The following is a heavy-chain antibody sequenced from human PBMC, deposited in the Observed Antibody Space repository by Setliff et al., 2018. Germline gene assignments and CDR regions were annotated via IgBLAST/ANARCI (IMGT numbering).Heavy chain of an antibody. CDR1: GFTFTNAW. CDR2: VKSKSDGGTI. V-gene: IGHV3-15*01. CDR3: TREGITFGGVIVIRSYYYYGMDV. Sequence: PGGSLRLSCAASGFTFTNAWMSWVRQAPGKGLEWVGRVKSKSDGGTIDYAAPVEGRFTISRDDSRNTLSLQMNSLKTEDTAVYYCTREGITFGGVIVIRSYYYYGMDVWGQGTTVTVSS. D-gene: IGHD3-16*02. J-gene: IGHJ6*02.